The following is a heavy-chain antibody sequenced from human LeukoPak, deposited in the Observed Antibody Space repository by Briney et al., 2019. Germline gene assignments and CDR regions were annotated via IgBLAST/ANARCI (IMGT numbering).Heavy chain of an antibody. CDR3: PRRVSYDSSGYYYGWYFDL. V-gene: IGHV4-59*01. D-gene: IGHD3-22*01. Sequence: SETLSLTCTVSGGSISSYYWSWIRQPPGKGLEWMAYIYYSGSTNYNPSLKSRVTISVDTSKNQFSLNLSSVTAADTPVYYCPRRVSYDSSGYYYGWYFDLWGRGPPVTVSS. CDR2: IYYSGST. J-gene: IGHJ2*01. CDR1: GGSISSYY.